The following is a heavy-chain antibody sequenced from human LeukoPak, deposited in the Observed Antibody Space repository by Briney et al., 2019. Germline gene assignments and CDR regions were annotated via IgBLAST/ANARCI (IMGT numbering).Heavy chain of an antibody. CDR3: AKDRRVDTAMVDY. J-gene: IGHJ4*02. D-gene: IGHD5-18*01. V-gene: IGHV3-48*01. CDR2: ITNSGNSK. Sequence: GGSLRLSCAASEFTFSSYSMNWVRQAPGKGLEWVSYITNSGNSKSYADSVKGRFTISRDNTKNSLYLQMNGLRAEDTAVYYCAKDRRVDTAMVDYWGQGTLVTVSS. CDR1: EFTFSSYS.